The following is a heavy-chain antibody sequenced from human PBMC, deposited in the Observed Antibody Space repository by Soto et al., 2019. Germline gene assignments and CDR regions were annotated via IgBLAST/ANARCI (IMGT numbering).Heavy chain of an antibody. V-gene: IGHV3-30*18. CDR2: ISYDGGNK. D-gene: IGHD6-6*01. CDR1: GFTFSSYG. Sequence: QVQLVESGGGVVQPGRSLRLSCGASGFTFSSYGVHWVRQAPGKGLEWVAVISYDGGNKYYADSVQGRFTISRDNSKNTLYLQMSSLRAEDTAIYFCAKERLAARPGGIWYYYYGMDVWGQGTTVTVSS. CDR3: AKERLAARPGGIWYYYYGMDV. J-gene: IGHJ6*02.